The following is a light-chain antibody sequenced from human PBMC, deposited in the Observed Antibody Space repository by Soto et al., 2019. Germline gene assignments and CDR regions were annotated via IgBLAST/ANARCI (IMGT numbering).Light chain of an antibody. CDR3: QQYGHWPALT. Sequence: EIVMTQSPVTLSVSPGERATLSCRASQSVVTNVAWYQQKHGQTPRLLIYSASKRAAGIPDRFSGSGSGTEFTRPISSLQSEDFAVYYCQQYGHWPALTFGGETKVEIK. CDR1: QSVVTN. V-gene: IGKV3-15*01. CDR2: SAS. J-gene: IGKJ4*01.